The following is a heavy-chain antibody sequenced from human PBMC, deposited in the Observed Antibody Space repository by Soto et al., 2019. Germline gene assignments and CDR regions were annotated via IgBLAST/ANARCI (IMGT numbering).Heavy chain of an antibody. Sequence: QVQLVQSGAEVKKPGASVKVSCKASGYTFTSYAMHWVRQAPGQRIEWIGWINAGNGNTKYSQKFQGRVTITRDTSASTAYMELSSLRSEDTAVYYCARDVAAAALDYWGKGTLVTVSS. V-gene: IGHV1-3*01. CDR1: GYTFTSYA. J-gene: IGHJ4*02. CDR3: ARDVAAAALDY. CDR2: INAGNGNT. D-gene: IGHD6-13*01.